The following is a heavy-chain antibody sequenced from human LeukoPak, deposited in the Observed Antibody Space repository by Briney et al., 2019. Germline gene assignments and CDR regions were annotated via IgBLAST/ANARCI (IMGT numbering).Heavy chain of an antibody. J-gene: IGHJ4*02. CDR3: ARGKRGKGLKTYYYDSSGYWPIDY. CDR2: INHSGST. V-gene: IGHV4-34*01. Sequence: PSETLSLTCAVYGGSFSGYYWSWIRQPPGKGLEWIGEINHSGSTNYNPPLKSRVTISVDTSKNQFSLKLSSVTAADTAVYYCARGKRGKGLKTYYYDSSGYWPIDYWGQGTLVTVSS. CDR1: GGSFSGYY. D-gene: IGHD3-22*01.